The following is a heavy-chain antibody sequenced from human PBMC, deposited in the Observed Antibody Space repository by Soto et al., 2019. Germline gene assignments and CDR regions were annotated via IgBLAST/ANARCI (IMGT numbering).Heavy chain of an antibody. D-gene: IGHD6-19*01. J-gene: IGHJ4*02. V-gene: IGHV1-3*01. CDR3: ARGHSRWYYLGDN. CDR2: ITPGTGTT. Sequence: QVHLVQSGAEVKKPGASVQVSCKASGYTVTDYALYWVRQAPGQSLEWMGWITPGTGTTRYWEKFQGRVTITWDTSATTAYMEVTSLRSEDTDVYYCARGHSRWYYLGDNWVQGTMVTVSS. CDR1: GYTVTDYA.